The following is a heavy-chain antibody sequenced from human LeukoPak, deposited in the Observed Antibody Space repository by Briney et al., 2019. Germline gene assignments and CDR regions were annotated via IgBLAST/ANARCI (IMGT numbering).Heavy chain of an antibody. CDR1: GFTFSSYW. Sequence: GGSLRLSCAASGFTFSSYWMSWVRQAPGKGLEWVANIKQEGSEKYYVDSVKGRFTISRDNAKNSLYLQMNSLRAEDTAVYFCARDHSDYVRVGLDYWGQGTLVTVSS. J-gene: IGHJ4*02. CDR2: IKQEGSEK. D-gene: IGHD5-12*01. CDR3: ARDHSDYVRVGLDY. V-gene: IGHV3-7*01.